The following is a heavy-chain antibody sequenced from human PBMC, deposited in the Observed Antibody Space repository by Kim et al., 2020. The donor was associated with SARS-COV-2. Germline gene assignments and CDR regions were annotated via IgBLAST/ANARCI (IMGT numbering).Heavy chain of an antibody. D-gene: IGHD5-12*01. CDR2: ISYDGSNK. CDR1: GFTFSSYA. J-gene: IGHJ4*02. V-gene: IGHV3-30-3*01. Sequence: GGSLRLSCAASGFTFSSYAMHWVRQAPGKGLEWVAVISYDGSNKYYADSVKGRFTISRDNSKNTLYLQMNSLRAEDTAVYYCASSDVNIVATGPFDYWGQGTLVTVSS. CDR3: ASSDVNIVATGPFDY.